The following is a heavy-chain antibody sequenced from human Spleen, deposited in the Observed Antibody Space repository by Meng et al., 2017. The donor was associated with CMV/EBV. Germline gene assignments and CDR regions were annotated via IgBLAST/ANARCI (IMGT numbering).Heavy chain of an antibody. CDR1: GYTFTAHY. CDR3: ARDISGYDFWSGPTSGMDV. D-gene: IGHD3-3*01. CDR2: INPNSGGT. V-gene: IGHV1-2*02. Sequence: ASVKVSCKASGYTFTAHYFHWVRQAPGQGLEWMGWINPNSGGTNYAQKFQGRVTMTRDTSISTAYMELSRLRSDDTAVYYCARDISGYDFWSGPTSGMDVWGQGTTVTVSS. J-gene: IGHJ6*02.